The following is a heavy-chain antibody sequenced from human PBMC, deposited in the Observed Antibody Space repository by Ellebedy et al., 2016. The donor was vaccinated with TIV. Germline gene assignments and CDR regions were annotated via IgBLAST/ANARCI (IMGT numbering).Heavy chain of an antibody. CDR3: AAGFTIAVAGSI. CDR1: GFTFSDSS. Sequence: AASVKVSCKPSGFTFSDSSVQWVRQARGQRLEWIGWIVVGSGNTNYAQNFQERVTITRDMSTSTAYMELSSLRSEDTAVYYCAAGFTIAVAGSIWGQGTVTVSS. V-gene: IGHV1-58*01. CDR2: IVVGSGNT. D-gene: IGHD6-19*01. J-gene: IGHJ3*02.